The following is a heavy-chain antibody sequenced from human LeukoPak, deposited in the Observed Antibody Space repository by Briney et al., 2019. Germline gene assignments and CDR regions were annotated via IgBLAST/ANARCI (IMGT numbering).Heavy chain of an antibody. D-gene: IGHD3-10*01. Sequence: GGSLRLSCAASGFAFTSYVIHWVRQAPGKGLEWVAIIWFDGSHEDYVDSVRGRFTISRDNSRNTMYLQMNSLRVEDTALYFCAKEIAFGAGAYDVWGQGTRVTVSS. CDR2: IWFDGSHE. CDR3: AKEIAFGAGAYDV. J-gene: IGHJ3*01. V-gene: IGHV3-33*06. CDR1: GFAFTSYV.